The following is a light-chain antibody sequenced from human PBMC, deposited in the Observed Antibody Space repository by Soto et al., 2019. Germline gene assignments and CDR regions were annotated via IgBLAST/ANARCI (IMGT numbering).Light chain of an antibody. V-gene: IGKV3-20*01. J-gene: IGKJ2*01. CDR3: QQYGSSPPYT. CDR2: GAS. CDR1: QSVSSSY. Sequence: VLTQSPGTLSLSPGERATLSCRASQSVSSSYLAWYQQKPGQAPRLLIYGASSRATGIPDRFSGSGSGTDFTLTISRLEPEDFAVYYCQQYGSSPPYTCGQGTMLEIK.